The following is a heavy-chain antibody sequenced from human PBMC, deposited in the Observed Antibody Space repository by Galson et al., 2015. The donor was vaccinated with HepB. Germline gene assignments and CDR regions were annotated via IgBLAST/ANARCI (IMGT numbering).Heavy chain of an antibody. CDR1: GFTFSSYG. J-gene: IGHJ4*02. CDR2: IWYDGSNK. V-gene: IGHV3-33*01. CDR3: AREGRVGALVGALRYLTGGIDY. D-gene: IGHD1-26*01. Sequence: SMRLSCAASGFTFSSYGMHWVRQAPGKGLEWVAVIWYDGSNKYYADSVKGRFTISRDNSKNTLYLQMNSLRAEDTAVYYCAREGRVGALVGALRYLTGGIDYWGQGTLVTVSS.